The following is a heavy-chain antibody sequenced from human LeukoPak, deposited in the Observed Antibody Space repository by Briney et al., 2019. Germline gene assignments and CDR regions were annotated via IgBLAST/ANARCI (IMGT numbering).Heavy chain of an antibody. J-gene: IGHJ4*02. CDR1: GFTFSIYS. V-gene: IGHV3-21*01. CDR2: LSSGDRYI. Sequence: PGGSLRLSCAASGFTFSIYSMTWVRQAPGKGLEWVSSLSSGDRYIYYADSVKGRFTISRDNAKNSLYLQMNSLRAEDTAVYYCARVMGYCSSTSCSIDYWGQGTLVTVSS. D-gene: IGHD2-2*01. CDR3: ARVMGYCSSTSCSIDY.